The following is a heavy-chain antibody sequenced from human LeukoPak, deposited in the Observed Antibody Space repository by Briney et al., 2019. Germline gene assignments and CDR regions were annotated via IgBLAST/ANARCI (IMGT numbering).Heavy chain of an antibody. CDR1: GFSFSDYY. CDR3: ARFGMYSRNSAWLDGFDI. CDR2: INSGGNV. V-gene: IGHV3-11*01. Sequence: PGGSLRLSCAASGFSFSDYYMSWIRQAPGKGLEWVSYINSGGNVYYIDSVKGRFTISRDNARNSLYLQMNSLTAEDTAVYYCARFGMYSRNSAWLDGFDIWGQGTMVTVSS. J-gene: IGHJ3*02. D-gene: IGHD6-13*01.